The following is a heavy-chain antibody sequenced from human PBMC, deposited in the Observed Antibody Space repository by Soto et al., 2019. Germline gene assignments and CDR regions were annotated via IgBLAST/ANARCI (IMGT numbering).Heavy chain of an antibody. Sequence: SVKVSCKASGGTFSSYAISWVRQSPGQGLEWMGGIIPIFGTANYAQKFQGRVTITADESTSTAYMELSSLRSEDTAVYYCAREVAAAGKVYWFDPWGQGTLVTVSS. CDR3: AREVAAAGKVYWFDP. V-gene: IGHV1-69*13. J-gene: IGHJ5*02. D-gene: IGHD6-13*01. CDR2: IIPIFGTA. CDR1: GGTFSSYA.